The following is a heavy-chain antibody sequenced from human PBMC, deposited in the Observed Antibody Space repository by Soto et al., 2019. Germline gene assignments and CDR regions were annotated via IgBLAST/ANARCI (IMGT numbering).Heavy chain of an antibody. CDR3: ARDETVAGTGTFDY. Sequence: QVQLVQSGAEVKKPGASVKVSCKASGYTFTSYAMHWVRQAPGQRLEWMGWINAGNGNTKYSQKFQGRVTITRDTSASTAYMELSSLISEDTAVYYCARDETVAGTGTFDYWGQGTLVTVSS. V-gene: IGHV1-3*01. D-gene: IGHD6-19*01. CDR1: GYTFTSYA. J-gene: IGHJ4*02. CDR2: INAGNGNT.